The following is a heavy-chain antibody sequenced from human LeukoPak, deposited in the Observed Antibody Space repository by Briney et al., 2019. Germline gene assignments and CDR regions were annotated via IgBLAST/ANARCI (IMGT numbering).Heavy chain of an antibody. J-gene: IGHJ4*02. CDR1: GFTFSSYA. V-gene: IGHV3-23*01. CDR2: ISVSGGIT. Sequence: GGSLRLSCAASGFTFSSYAMNWVRQAPGKGLEWVSSISVSGGITYYADSVRGRFTISRDASRNTFSLQLNSLRVDDTALYYCAKDASRHGSSTWFYFDCWGQGILVSVSS. D-gene: IGHD6-13*01. CDR3: AKDASRHGSSTWFYFDC.